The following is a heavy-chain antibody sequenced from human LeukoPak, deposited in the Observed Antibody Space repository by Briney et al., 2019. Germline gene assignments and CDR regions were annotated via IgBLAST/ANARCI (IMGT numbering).Heavy chain of an antibody. CDR1: GFTFSSYT. CDR3: AKRRAGTYYYYGMDV. V-gene: IGHV3-23*01. CDR2: ISGSGGST. Sequence: GGSLRLSCGGSGFTFSSYTMNWVRQAPGKGLEWVSAISGSGGSTYYADSVKGLFTISRDNSKNTLYLQMNSLRAEDTAVYYCAKRRAGTYYYYGMDVWGQGTTVTVSS. J-gene: IGHJ6*02. D-gene: IGHD6-13*01.